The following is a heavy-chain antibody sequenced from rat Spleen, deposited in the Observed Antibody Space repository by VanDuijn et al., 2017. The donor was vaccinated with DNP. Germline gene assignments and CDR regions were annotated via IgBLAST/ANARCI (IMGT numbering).Heavy chain of an antibody. D-gene: IGHD1-4*01. V-gene: IGHV3-3*01. CDR2: LNSAGST. CDR1: GYSITSHY. CDR3: ARWPGYNPPYAMDA. J-gene: IGHJ4*01. Sequence: EVQLQESGPGLVKPSQSLSLTCSVTGYSITSHYWGWIRKFPGNKLEWMGSLNSAGSTNYNPSLKSRISITRDTSKNQFFLQVNSVTTEDTATYYCARWPGYNPPYAMDAWGQGTSVTVSS.